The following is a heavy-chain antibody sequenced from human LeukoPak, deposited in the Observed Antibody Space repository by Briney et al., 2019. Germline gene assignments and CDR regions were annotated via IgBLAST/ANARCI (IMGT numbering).Heavy chain of an antibody. CDR1: GFTFTSSA. J-gene: IGHJ3*02. Sequence: ASVKVSCKASGFTFTSSAVQWVRQARGQRLEWIGWMVVGSGNTNYAQKFQERVTITRDMSTSTAYMELSSLRSEDTAVYYCAAMKYSYDSGDAFDIWGQGTMVTVSS. CDR3: AAMKYSYDSGDAFDI. D-gene: IGHD5-18*01. V-gene: IGHV1-58*01. CDR2: MVVGSGNT.